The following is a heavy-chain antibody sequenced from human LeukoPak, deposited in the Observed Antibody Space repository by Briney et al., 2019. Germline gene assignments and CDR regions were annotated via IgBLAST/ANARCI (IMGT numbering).Heavy chain of an antibody. CDR2: ISSSSSYI. D-gene: IGHD6-19*01. Sequence: PGGSLRLSCAASGFTFSRYSMNWVRQAPGKGLEWVSSISSSSSYIYYADSVKGRFTISRDNAKNSLYLQMNSLRAEDTAVYYCARGVAGPYYYYMDVWGKGTTVTVSS. J-gene: IGHJ6*03. CDR3: ARGVAGPYYYYMDV. V-gene: IGHV3-21*01. CDR1: GFTFSRYS.